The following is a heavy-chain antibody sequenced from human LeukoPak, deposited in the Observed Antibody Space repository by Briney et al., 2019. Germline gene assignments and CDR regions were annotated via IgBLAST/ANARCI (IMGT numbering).Heavy chain of an antibody. Sequence: PSQTLSLTCTVSGGSISSGSYYWSWIRQPAGTGLEWIGRIYTSGSTNYNPSLKSRVTISVDTSKNQFSLKLSSVTAADTAVYYCARAIAAAPDYWGQGTLVTVSS. CDR3: ARAIAAAPDY. D-gene: IGHD6-13*01. CDR2: IYTSGST. V-gene: IGHV4-61*02. J-gene: IGHJ4*02. CDR1: GGSISSGSYY.